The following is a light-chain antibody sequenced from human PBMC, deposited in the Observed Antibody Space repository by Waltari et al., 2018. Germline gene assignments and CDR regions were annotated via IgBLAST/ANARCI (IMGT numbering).Light chain of an antibody. V-gene: IGKV3-20*01. Sequence: EMVLTQSPATLSLSPGERATISCRASRSVSSNYLAWYQQKPGQAPRLLIYCASIRASGIPDRFSGTGSGTDFTFTISSLEPEDFAIYYCQQYGSSPPYTFDQGTKLEI. CDR1: RSVSSNY. CDR3: QQYGSSPPYT. CDR2: CAS. J-gene: IGKJ2*01.